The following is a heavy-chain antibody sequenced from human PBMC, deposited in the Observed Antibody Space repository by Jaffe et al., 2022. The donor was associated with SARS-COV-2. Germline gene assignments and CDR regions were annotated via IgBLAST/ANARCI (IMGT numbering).Heavy chain of an antibody. J-gene: IGHJ4*02. V-gene: IGHV2-70*20. Sequence: QVTLRESGPALVKPTQTLTLTCTFSGFSLNTSGMSVSWVRQPPGKALEWLALIDWDGDKYYSTSLKTRLTISRDASKNQVVLTMTNMDPVDTATFYCARVRLEERDGYIFDYWGQGTLVTVSS. CDR2: IDWDGDK. CDR1: GFSLNTSGMS. D-gene: IGHD5-18*01. CDR3: ARVRLEERDGYIFDY.